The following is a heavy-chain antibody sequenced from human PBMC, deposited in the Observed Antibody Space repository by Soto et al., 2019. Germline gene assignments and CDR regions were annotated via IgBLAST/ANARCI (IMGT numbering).Heavy chain of an antibody. V-gene: IGHV3-23*01. CDR1: GFTFSSYA. D-gene: IGHD1-26*01. J-gene: IGHJ4*02. CDR2: ISGSGGST. CDR3: AKDDGAGVGATNFDC. Sequence: EVQLLESGGGLVQPGGSLRLSCAASGFTFSSYAMSWVRQAPGKGLEWVSAISGSGGSTYYADSVKGRFTISRDNSKNTLDLQMNSLRAEDTAVYYCAKDDGAGVGATNFDCWGQGTLVTVSS.